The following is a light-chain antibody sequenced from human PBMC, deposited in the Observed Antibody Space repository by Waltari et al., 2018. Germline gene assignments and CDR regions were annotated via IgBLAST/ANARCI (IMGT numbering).Light chain of an antibody. Sequence: QLVLTQSPSASASLGASVKLTCTLSSGHSSTVIAWLQQQPEQGPRYLMKVNSDGSHSKGDEIPDRFSGSSSGAERYLTISSLQSEDEADYYCQTGGHGTWVFGGGTKLTVL. V-gene: IGLV4-69*01. CDR2: VNSDGSH. CDR1: SGHSSTV. CDR3: QTGGHGTWV. J-gene: IGLJ3*02.